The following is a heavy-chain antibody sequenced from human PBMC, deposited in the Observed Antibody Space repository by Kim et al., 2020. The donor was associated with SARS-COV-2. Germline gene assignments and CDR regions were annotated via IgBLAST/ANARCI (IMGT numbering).Heavy chain of an antibody. J-gene: IGHJ5*02. V-gene: IGHV3-74*01. CDR3: ARGDLEGYYLIYP. D-gene: IGHD3-10*01. Sequence: TKEDSVKGRLTISRDNAKNTLNLQMNSLRGEDTAVYYCARGDLEGYYLIYPWGQGTLVTVSS.